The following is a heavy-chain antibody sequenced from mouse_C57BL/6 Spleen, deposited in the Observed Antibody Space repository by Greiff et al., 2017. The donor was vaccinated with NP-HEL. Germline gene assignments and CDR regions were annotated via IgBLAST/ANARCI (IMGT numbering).Heavy chain of an antibody. CDR2: ISSGSSTI. V-gene: IGHV5-17*01. CDR3: ARNGDGYYWYFDV. Sequence: EVKLVESGGGLVKPGGSLKLSCAASGFTFSDYGMHWVRQAPEKGLEWVAYISSGSSTIYYADTVKGRFTISRDNAKNTLFLQMTSLRSEDTAMYYCARNGDGYYWYFDVLGTGTTVTVSS. CDR1: GFTFSDYG. J-gene: IGHJ1*03. D-gene: IGHD2-3*01.